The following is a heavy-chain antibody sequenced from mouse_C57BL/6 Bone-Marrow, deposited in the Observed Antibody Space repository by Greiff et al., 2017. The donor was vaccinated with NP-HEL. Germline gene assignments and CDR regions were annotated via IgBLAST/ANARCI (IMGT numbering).Heavy chain of an antibody. CDR1: GFSLTSYA. CDR3: ARRSLYYYGSSYGY. D-gene: IGHD1-1*01. J-gene: IGHJ2*01. V-gene: IGHV2-9-1*01. Sequence: VQLKQSGPGLVAPSQSLSITCTVSGFSLTSYAISWVRQPPGKGLEWLGVIWTGGGTNYNSALKSRLSISKDNSKSQVFLKMNSLQTDDTARYYCARRSLYYYGSSYGYWGQGTTLTVSS. CDR2: IWTGGGT.